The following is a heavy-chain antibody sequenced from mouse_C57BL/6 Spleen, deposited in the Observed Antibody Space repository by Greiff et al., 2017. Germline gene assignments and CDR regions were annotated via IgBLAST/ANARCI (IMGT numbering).Heavy chain of an antibody. D-gene: IGHD2-4*01. CDR1: GYTFTSYW. CDR3: ARGGYDYDDYSMDD. J-gene: IGHJ4*01. CDR2: IDPSDSYT. V-gene: IGHV1-50*01. Sequence: QVQLQQPGAELVQPGASVKLSCKASGYTFTSYWMQWVKQRPGQGLAWIGEIDPSDSYTNYHQQFKGKATLPVDASSSPAYMQLSSLTSQDSAVYYCARGGYDYDDYSMDDWGQGTSVTVSS.